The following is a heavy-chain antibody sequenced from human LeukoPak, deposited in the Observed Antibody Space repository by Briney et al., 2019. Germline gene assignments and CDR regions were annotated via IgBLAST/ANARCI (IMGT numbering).Heavy chain of an antibody. CDR3: ARRSPYSWNDGLGYFDP. CDR1: GGSVNSTRYY. V-gene: IGHV4-39*01. J-gene: IGHJ5*02. Sequence: QSSETLSLTCSVSGGSVNSTRYYWGWIRQSPEKGLEWIGTIFYTGSTHYNPSLKSRVSISVDMSNNHFSLKLTSVTAADTAHYYCARRSPYSWNDGLGYFDPWGQGILVTVSS. CDR2: IFYTGST. D-gene: IGHD1-1*01.